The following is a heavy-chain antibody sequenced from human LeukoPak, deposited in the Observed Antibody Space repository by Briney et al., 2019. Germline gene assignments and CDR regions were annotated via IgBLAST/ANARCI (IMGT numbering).Heavy chain of an antibody. J-gene: IGHJ6*02. V-gene: IGHV1-2*02. CDR3: ARGCSGGSCYPYYYYYYGMDV. CDR2: INPNSGGT. D-gene: IGHD2-15*01. Sequence: GASVKVSCKASGYTFTGYYMHWVRQAPGQGLEWMGWINPNSGGTNYAQKFQGRVTMTRDTSISTAYMELSRLRSDDTAVYYCARGCSGGSCYPYYYYYYGMDVWGQGTTVTVSS. CDR1: GYTFTGYY.